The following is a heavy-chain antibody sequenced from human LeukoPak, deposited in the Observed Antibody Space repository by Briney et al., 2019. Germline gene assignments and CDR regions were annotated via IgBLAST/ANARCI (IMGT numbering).Heavy chain of an antibody. J-gene: IGHJ4*02. CDR3: ARDFLSDGTDFGVVQIDY. CDR1: GYTFTSYT. Sequence: SVKVSCKASGYTFTSYTISWVRQAPGQGLEWMGRIIPILGIANYAQKFQGRVTITADKSTSTAYMELSSLRSEDTAVYYCARDFLSDGTDFGVVQIDYWGQGTLVTVSS. CDR2: IIPILGIA. V-gene: IGHV1-69*04. D-gene: IGHD3-3*01.